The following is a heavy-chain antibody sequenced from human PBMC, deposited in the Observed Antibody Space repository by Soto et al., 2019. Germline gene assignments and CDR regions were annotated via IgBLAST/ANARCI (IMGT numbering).Heavy chain of an antibody. CDR2: INTYNGKT. J-gene: IGHJ6*02. CDR1: GYIFTSYG. D-gene: IGHD3-16*01. V-gene: IGHV1-18*01. CDR3: AMVDVYVTPSPQDV. Sequence: QVQLVQSGAEVKNPGASVKVSCKTSGYIFTSYGIGWARQAPGQGLEWMGWINTYNGKTNYARNLQGRVTLTTDTSTSTAYMELRSLRSNDTAIYYCAMVDVYVTPSPQDVWGQGTTVTVSS.